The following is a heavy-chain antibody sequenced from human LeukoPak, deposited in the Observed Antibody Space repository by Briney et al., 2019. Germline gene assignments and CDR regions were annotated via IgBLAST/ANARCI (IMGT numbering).Heavy chain of an antibody. J-gene: IGHJ4*02. D-gene: IGHD3-22*01. Sequence: PGGSLRLSCAASGFTFSSYSMNWVRQAPGKGLEWVSSISSSSSYIYYADSVKGRFTISRDNAKNSLYLQMNSLRAEDTAVYYCARGYYYDSSGYYYFAYWGQGTLVTVSS. CDR3: ARGYYYDSSGYYYFAY. CDR1: GFTFSSYS. CDR2: ISSSSSYI. V-gene: IGHV3-21*01.